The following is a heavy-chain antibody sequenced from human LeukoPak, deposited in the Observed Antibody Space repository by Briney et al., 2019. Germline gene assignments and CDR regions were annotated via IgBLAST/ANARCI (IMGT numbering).Heavy chain of an antibody. CDR1: GGSISRSSYY. Sequence: SETLSLTCTVSGGSISRSSYYWGWVRQPPGKGLEWIGSIYYSGTTYYNPSLKSRVTISVDTSKNQFSLKLSSVTAADTAVYYCARHSHFAYWGRGTLVTVSS. CDR3: ARHSHFAY. J-gene: IGHJ4*02. CDR2: IYYSGTT. V-gene: IGHV4-39*01.